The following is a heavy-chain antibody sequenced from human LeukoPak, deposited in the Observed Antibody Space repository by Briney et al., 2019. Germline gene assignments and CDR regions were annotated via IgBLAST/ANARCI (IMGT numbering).Heavy chain of an antibody. D-gene: IGHD6-19*01. V-gene: IGHV3-43*02. CDR1: GFTFSGSA. Sequence: GGSLRLSCAASGFTFSGSAMHWVRQAPGKGLEWVSLISGDGGSTYYADSVKGRFTIPRDNSKNSLYLQMNSLRTEDTALYYCAKDIAVAGGVADYWGQGTLVTVSS. CDR2: ISGDGGST. CDR3: AKDIAVAGGVADY. J-gene: IGHJ4*02.